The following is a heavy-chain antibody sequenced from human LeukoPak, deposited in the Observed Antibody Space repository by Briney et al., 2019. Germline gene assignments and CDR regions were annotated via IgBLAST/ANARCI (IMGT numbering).Heavy chain of an antibody. CDR3: ARAGYSSSWYSD. Sequence: GGSLRLSCAGSGFTFSTYSMNWVRQAPGKGLEWVSDISRSSSTIYYADSVKGRFTISRDNAKNSLYLQMNSLRAEDTAVYYCARAGYSSSWYSDWGQGTLVTVSS. D-gene: IGHD6-13*01. CDR1: GFTFSTYS. V-gene: IGHV3-48*01. J-gene: IGHJ4*02. CDR2: ISRSSSTI.